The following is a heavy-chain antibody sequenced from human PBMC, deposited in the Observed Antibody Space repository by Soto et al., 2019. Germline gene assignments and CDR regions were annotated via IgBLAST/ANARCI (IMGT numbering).Heavy chain of an antibody. D-gene: IGHD3-3*01. CDR2: ISGYNGNT. Sequence: QVQLVQSGAEVKKPGASVKVSCKASGYTFSTDGISWLRQAPGQGLEWMGGISGYNGNTKYAQNLQGRVTMTTDTSTRTAYMELGSLTSDDTAVYYCARDGGQTVFDSWGQGTLVTVSS. CDR3: ARDGGQTVFDS. CDR1: GYTFSTDG. J-gene: IGHJ5*01. V-gene: IGHV1-18*01.